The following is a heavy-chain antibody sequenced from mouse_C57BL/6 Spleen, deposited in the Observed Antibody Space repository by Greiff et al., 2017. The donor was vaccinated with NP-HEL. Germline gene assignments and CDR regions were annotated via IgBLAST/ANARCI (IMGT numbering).Heavy chain of an antibody. Sequence: QVQLQQPGAELVMPGASVKLSCKASGYTFTSYWMHWVKQRPGQGLEWIGEIDPSDSYTNYNQKFKGKSTLTVDKSSSTAYMQLSSLTSEDSAVYYCARYDYYGSSWDYWGQGTTLTVSS. V-gene: IGHV1-69*01. CDR1: GYTFTSYW. D-gene: IGHD1-1*01. J-gene: IGHJ2*01. CDR3: ARYDYYGSSWDY. CDR2: IDPSDSYT.